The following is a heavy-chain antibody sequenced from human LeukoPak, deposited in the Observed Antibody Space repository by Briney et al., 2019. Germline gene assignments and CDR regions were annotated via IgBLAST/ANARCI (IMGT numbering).Heavy chain of an antibody. D-gene: IGHD3-10*01. CDR2: IYSGGST. J-gene: IGHJ4*02. V-gene: IGHV3-53*01. Sequence: GGSLRLSCAASGFTVSSNYMSWVRQAPGKGLEWVSVIYSGGSTYYADSVKGRFTISRDNSKNTLYLQMNSLRAEDTAVYYCARDLWFGESDYYFDYWGQGTLVTVSS. CDR1: GFTVSSNY. CDR3: ARDLWFGESDYYFDY.